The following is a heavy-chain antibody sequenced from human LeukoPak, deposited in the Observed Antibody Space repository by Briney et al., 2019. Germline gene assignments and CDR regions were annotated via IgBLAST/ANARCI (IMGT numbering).Heavy chain of an antibody. J-gene: IGHJ4*02. D-gene: IGHD6-19*01. Sequence: GRSLRLSCAASGFSFSSYGMHWVRQAPGKGRGWEAVISYDGSNKYYADSVKGRFTNSRAHSKNTIYLQVNSQIAADTAVYYGGKGAFSSGFDYWGQGTLVTVSS. CDR2: ISYDGSNK. CDR1: GFSFSSYG. CDR3: GKGAFSSGFDY. V-gene: IGHV3-30*18.